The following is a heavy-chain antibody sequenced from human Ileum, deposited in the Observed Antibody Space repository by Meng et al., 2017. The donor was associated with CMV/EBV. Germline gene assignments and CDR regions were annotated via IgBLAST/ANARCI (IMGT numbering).Heavy chain of an antibody. D-gene: IGHD6-19*01. CDR3: AREPLSGWYFPPKGMDL. CDR2: IQNDGTN. CDR1: GFALHTYG. Sequence: GGSLRLSCAASGFALHTYGVHWVRQAPGKGLEWVAFIQNDGTNHYGDSVKDRFTISRDISRSTVYLQMNNLRVEDTAMYYCAREPLSGWYFPPKGMDLWGQGTTVTVSS. J-gene: IGHJ6*02. V-gene: IGHV3-30*02.